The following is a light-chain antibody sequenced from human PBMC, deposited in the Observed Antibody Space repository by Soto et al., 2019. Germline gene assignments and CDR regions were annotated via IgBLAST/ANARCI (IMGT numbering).Light chain of an antibody. J-gene: IGLJ3*02. V-gene: IGLV1-40*01. Sequence: QSVLTQPPSVSGAPGQRVTISCTGGSSNIGAGYDVHSYQQILGTAPRLLIYDNNNRPSGVPDRFSGSKSGTSASLAITRLQAEDEADYFCQSYDNSLSASVFGGGTKLTVL. CDR2: DNN. CDR1: SSNIGAGYD. CDR3: QSYDNSLSASV.